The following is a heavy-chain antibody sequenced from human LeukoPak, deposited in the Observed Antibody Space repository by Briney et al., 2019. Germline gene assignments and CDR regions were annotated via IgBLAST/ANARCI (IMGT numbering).Heavy chain of an antibody. Sequence: GGTLRLSCAASGFTFSSYGMSWVRQAPGKGLEWVSAISGSGGSTYYEDSVKGRFTISRDNSKNTLYLQMNSLRAEDTAVYYCAKGDGSGSYFYYYYYMDVWGEGTTVTISS. CDR1: GFTFSSYG. V-gene: IGHV3-23*01. CDR2: ISGSGGST. D-gene: IGHD3-10*01. J-gene: IGHJ6*03. CDR3: AKGDGSGSYFYYYYYMDV.